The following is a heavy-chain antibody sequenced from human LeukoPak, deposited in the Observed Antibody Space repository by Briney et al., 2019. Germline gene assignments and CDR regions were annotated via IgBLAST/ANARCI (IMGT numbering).Heavy chain of an antibody. CDR3: AKGPEMESRLEY. J-gene: IGHJ4*02. CDR2: ISGSGGST. Sequence: GGSLRLSCAASGFTFSSYAMSWVRQAPGKGLEWVSVISGSGGSTSYADSVKGRFTISRDNSKNTEYLQMNSLRAEDTAIYYCAKGPEMESRLEYWGQGTLVTVSS. CDR1: GFTFSSYA. D-gene: IGHD1-14*01. V-gene: IGHV3-23*01.